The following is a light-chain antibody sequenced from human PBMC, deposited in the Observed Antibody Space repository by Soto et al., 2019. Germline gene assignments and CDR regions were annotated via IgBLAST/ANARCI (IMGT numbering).Light chain of an antibody. CDR1: SSDVVTYNL. CDR3: AAWDDSLSGWV. J-gene: IGLJ3*02. V-gene: IGLV2-14*02. CDR2: EGT. Sequence: QSALTQPASVSGSPGQSINISCTGTSSDVVTYNLVSWYQQHPGKAPTVLIYEGTKRPSGVSNRFSGSKSGTSASLAISGLRSENEADYYCAAWDDSLSGWVFGGGTKLTVL.